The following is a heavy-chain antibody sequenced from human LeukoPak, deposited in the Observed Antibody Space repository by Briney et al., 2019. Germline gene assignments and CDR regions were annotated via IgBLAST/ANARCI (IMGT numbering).Heavy chain of an antibody. CDR1: GYTFTGYY. J-gene: IGHJ4*02. CDR3: ARVISRGGSSY. CDR2: INPNSGGT. V-gene: IGHV1-2*02. Sequence: ASVKVSCKASGYTFTGYYLHWVRQAPGQGLEWMGWINPNSGGTNYAQKFQGRVTMTRDNSISTAYMELSSLRSDDTAVYYGARVISRGGSSYWGRGTLVTVSS. D-gene: IGHD2-15*01.